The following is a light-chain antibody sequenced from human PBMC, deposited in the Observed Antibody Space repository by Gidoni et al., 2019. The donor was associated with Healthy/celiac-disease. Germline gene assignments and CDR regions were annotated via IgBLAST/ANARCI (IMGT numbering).Light chain of an antibody. J-gene: IGLJ3*02. CDR2: SDN. CDR3: AAWDDSLKGWV. V-gene: IGLV1-44*01. CDR1: SSNIGSNP. Sequence: QSVLTQSPSASGTPGQRVTISCSGSSSNIGSNPVNWYQQLPGTAPKLLIYSDNQRPSGVPDRFSGSKSGTSASLAISGLQSEDEADYYCAAWDDSLKGWVFGGGTKLTVL.